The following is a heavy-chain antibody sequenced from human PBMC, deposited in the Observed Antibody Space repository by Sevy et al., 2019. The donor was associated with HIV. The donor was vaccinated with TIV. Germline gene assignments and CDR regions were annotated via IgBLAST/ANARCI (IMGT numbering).Heavy chain of an antibody. CDR2: FDPEDGET. V-gene: IGHV1-24*01. Sequence: ASVKVSCKLSGYTLTALSMHWVRQAPGKGLEWMGTFDPEDGETRFAQKFQGRVTMTEDTSTDTAYMELSSLRSEDTAVYFCATTKDYYDSSGYPFDHWGQGALVTVSS. CDR3: ATTKDYYDSSGYPFDH. J-gene: IGHJ4*02. D-gene: IGHD3-22*01. CDR1: GYTLTALS.